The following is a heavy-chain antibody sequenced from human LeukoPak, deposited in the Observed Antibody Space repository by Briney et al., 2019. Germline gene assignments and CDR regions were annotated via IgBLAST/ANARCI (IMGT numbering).Heavy chain of an antibody. CDR3: AKDWGIAARRYYYYGMDV. D-gene: IGHD6-6*01. Sequence: GGSLRLSCAASGFTFSSYAMSWVRQAPGKGLEWVSAISGSGGSTYYADSVKGRFTISRDNSKNTLYLQMNSLRAEDTAVYYCAKDWGIAARRYYYYGMDVWGQGTTATVSS. CDR1: GFTFSSYA. V-gene: IGHV3-23*01. J-gene: IGHJ6*02. CDR2: ISGSGGST.